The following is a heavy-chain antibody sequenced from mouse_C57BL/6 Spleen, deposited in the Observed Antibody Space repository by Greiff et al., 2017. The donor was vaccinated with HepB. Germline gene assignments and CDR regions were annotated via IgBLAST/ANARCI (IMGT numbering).Heavy chain of an antibody. CDR2: IDPETGGT. D-gene: IGHD2-1*01. CDR3: TRHYGNYVGYAMDY. CDR1: GYTFTDYE. J-gene: IGHJ4*01. V-gene: IGHV1-15*01. Sequence: QVQLQQSGAELVRPGASVTLSCKASGYTFTDYEMHWVKQTPVHGLEWIGAIDPETGGTAYNQKFKGKAILTADKSSSTAYMELRSLTSEDSAVYYCTRHYGNYVGYAMDYWGQGTSVTVSS.